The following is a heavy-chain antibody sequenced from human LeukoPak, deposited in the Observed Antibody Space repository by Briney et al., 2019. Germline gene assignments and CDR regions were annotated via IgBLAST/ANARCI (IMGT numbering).Heavy chain of an antibody. CDR1: GGTFSSYA. CDR3: ARGIADDYYYYYYMDV. V-gene: IGHV1-69*05. CDR2: IIPIFGTA. Sequence: SVKVSCKASGGTFSSYAISWVRQAPGQGLEWMGGIIPIFGTANYAQRFQGRVTITTDESTSTAYMELSSLRSEDTAVYYCARGIADDYYYYYYMDVWGKRTTVTVS. J-gene: IGHJ6*03. D-gene: IGHD6-13*01.